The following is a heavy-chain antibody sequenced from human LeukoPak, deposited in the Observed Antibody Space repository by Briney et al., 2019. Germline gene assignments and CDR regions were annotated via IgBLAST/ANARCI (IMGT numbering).Heavy chain of an antibody. CDR1: GGSFSGYY. CDR3: ARHEVLYYYYYMDV. V-gene: IGHV4-34*01. Sequence: KPSETLSLTCAVYGGSFSGYYWSWIRQPPGKGLEWIGEINHSGSTNYNPSLKSRVTISVDTSKNQFSLKLSSVTAADTAVYYCARHEVLYYYYYMDVWGKGTTVTISS. CDR2: INHSGST. J-gene: IGHJ6*03. D-gene: IGHD4/OR15-4a*01.